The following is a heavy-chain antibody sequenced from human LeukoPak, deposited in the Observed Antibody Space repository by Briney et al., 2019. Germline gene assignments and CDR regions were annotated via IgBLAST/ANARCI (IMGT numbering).Heavy chain of an antibody. Sequence: GGTLRLSCAASGFTFRSYGMSWVRQAPGKGLEWVSAISGSGGSTYYADSVKGRFTISRDNSKNTLYLQMNSPRAEDTAVYYCAKSATVTTDYYYYYMDVWGKGTTVTISS. D-gene: IGHD4-17*01. V-gene: IGHV3-23*01. CDR2: ISGSGGST. CDR3: AKSATVTTDYYYYYMDV. CDR1: GFTFRSYG. J-gene: IGHJ6*03.